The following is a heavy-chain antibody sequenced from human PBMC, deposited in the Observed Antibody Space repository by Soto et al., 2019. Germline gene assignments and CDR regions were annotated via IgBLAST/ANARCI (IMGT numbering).Heavy chain of an antibody. V-gene: IGHV4-39*01. CDR1: GGSISSSSYY. CDR3: ASPKQYRSGYDY. CDR2: IYYSGST. D-gene: IGHD3-22*01. Sequence: QLQLQESGPGLVKPSETLSLTCTVSGGSISSSSYYWGWIRQPPGKGLEWIGSIYYSGSTYYNPSLKSRVNISIDTSKNQSSPKLSSLAAADTAVYYCASPKQYRSGYDYWGQRPLVTVSS. J-gene: IGHJ4*02.